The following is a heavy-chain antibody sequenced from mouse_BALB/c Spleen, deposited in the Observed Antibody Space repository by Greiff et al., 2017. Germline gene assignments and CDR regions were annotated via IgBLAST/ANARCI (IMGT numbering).Heavy chain of an antibody. V-gene: IGHV1-55*01. CDR3: ARKEDY. CDR1: GYTFTSYW. CDR2: IYPGGGYT. Sequence: QVQLQQPGAELVKPGASVKMSCKASGYTFTSYWINWVKQRPGHGLEWIGDIYPGGGYTNYNEKFKGKATLTADTSSSTAYMQLSSLTSEDSAIYYCARKEDYWGQGTSVTVSS. J-gene: IGHJ4*01.